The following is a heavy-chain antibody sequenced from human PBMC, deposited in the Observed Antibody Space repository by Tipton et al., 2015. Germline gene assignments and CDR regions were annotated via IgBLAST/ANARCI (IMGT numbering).Heavy chain of an antibody. CDR2: ISHSGKT. D-gene: IGHD3-9*01. Sequence: TLSLTCAVSAYSISTDYYWVWIRQPPGKGLEWIGAISHSGKTYSNPSLKSRVTISVDTSKTQFSLKMSSVTASDTAVYYCACQDYDSLTRDYQTVDYWDQGTLVTVSS. J-gene: IGHJ4*02. CDR1: AYSISTDYY. V-gene: IGHV4-38-2*01. CDR3: ACQDYDSLTRDYQTVDY.